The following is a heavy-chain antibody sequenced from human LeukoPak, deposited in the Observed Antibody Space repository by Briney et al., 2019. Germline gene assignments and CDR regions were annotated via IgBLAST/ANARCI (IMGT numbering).Heavy chain of an antibody. J-gene: IGHJ4*02. V-gene: IGHV1-2*02. CDR2: INPNSGGT. D-gene: IGHD3-22*01. Sequence: ASVKVSCKASGYTFTGYYMHWVRQAPGQGLEWMGWINPNSGGTNYAQKFQGRVTMTRDTSISTAYMELSRLRSDDTAVYYCARTYYYDTWVDYWGQGTLVTVSS. CDR3: ARTYYYDTWVDY. CDR1: GYTFTGYY.